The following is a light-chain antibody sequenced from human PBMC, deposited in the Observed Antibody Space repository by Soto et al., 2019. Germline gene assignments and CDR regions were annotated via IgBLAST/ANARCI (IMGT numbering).Light chain of an antibody. V-gene: IGKV1-9*01. CDR1: HGISNF. CDR2: AAS. Sequence: QLTQSPSSLSASVGAGLSITCRASHGISNFLAWYKQKPGKAPKLLIYAASTLESGVPSRFSGSGSGTEFTLTISSLQADDFATYYCQQYNSYSFGQGTKVDIK. J-gene: IGKJ1*01. CDR3: QQYNSYS.